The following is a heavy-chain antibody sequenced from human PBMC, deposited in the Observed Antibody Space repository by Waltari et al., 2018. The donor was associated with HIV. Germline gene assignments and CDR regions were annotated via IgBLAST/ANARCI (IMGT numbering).Heavy chain of an antibody. CDR3: ASSTVGRSVVVPAA. D-gene: IGHD2-2*01. CDR1: GGSITSGNYY. V-gene: IGHV4-61*02. CDR2: INSSGST. J-gene: IGHJ5*02. Sequence: QVQLQESGPGLVKPSQTLSLICTVSGGSITSGNYYWTWIRQPAGKGLEWIGRINSSGSTIYNPSLKSRVTISLHTSQNQFFLKLTSVTAADTAVYYWASSTVGRSVVVPAAWGQGTLVTVSS.